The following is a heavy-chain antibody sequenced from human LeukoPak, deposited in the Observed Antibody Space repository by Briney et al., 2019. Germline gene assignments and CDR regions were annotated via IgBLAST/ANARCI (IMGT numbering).Heavy chain of an antibody. D-gene: IGHD3-3*01. Sequence: SETLSLTCTVSGGSISSYFWGWIRQPAGKGLEWIGRIYSSGSTNYNPSLKSRVTMSVDTSKNQFSLKLISVTAADTAVYYCARVLRFYDAFDIWGQGTMVTVSS. CDR3: ARVLRFYDAFDI. J-gene: IGHJ3*02. V-gene: IGHV4-4*07. CDR2: IYSSGST. CDR1: GGSISSYF.